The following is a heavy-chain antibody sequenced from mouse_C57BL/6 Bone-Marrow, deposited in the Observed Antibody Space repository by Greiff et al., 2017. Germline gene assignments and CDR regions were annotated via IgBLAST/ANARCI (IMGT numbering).Heavy chain of an antibody. J-gene: IGHJ3*01. CDR1: GYTFTSYW. V-gene: IGHV1-52*01. Sequence: QVQLQQPGAELVRPGSSVKLSCKASGYTFTSYWMHWVKQRPIQGLEWIGNIDPSDSETHYNQKFKDKATLTVDKSSSTAYMQLSSLPSEDSAVYYCARDYYYGSSLAYWGQGTLVTVSA. CDR3: ARDYYYGSSLAY. D-gene: IGHD1-1*01. CDR2: IDPSDSET.